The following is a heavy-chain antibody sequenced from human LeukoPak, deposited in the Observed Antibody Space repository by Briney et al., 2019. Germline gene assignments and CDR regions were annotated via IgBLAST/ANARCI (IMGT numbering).Heavy chain of an antibody. Sequence: GKSLRLSCAASGFTFGHYAIHWVRQAPGKGLEWVSVISYDGSSKYYADSVKGRFTISRDNSKNTVNLQMNSLRVEDTAVYYCATEIDYWGQGTLVTVSS. J-gene: IGHJ4*02. CDR2: ISYDGSSK. V-gene: IGHV3-30-3*01. CDR1: GFTFGHYA. CDR3: ATEIDY.